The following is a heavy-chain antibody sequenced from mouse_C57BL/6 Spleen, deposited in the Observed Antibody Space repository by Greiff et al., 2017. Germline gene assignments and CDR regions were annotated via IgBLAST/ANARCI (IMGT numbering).Heavy chain of an antibody. Sequence: VKLQQPGAELVMPGASVKLSCTASGYTFKGYWMHWVKQRPGQGLEWIGEIDPSDGDTKYTQKFKGKSTLTVAKSSSTAYMQLSILTSEDSSVYSGASTGTLYYFCDWGQGTTLTVAT. D-gene: IGHD4-1*01. J-gene: IGHJ2*01. CDR3: ASTGTLYYFCD. CDR1: GYTFKGYW. CDR2: IDPSDGDT. V-gene: IGHV1-69*01.